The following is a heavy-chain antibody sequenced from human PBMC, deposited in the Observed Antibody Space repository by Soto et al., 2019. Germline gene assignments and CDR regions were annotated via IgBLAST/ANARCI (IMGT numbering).Heavy chain of an antibody. CDR2: ISGSGGST. CDR1: GFTFSSYA. Sequence: GGSLRLSCAASGFTFSSYAMSWVRQAPGKGLEWVSAISGSGGSTYYADSVKGRFTISRDNSKNTLYLQMNSLRAEDTAVYYCAKGLEVLYDYYMDVWGKGTTVTVSS. J-gene: IGHJ6*03. CDR3: AKGLEVLYDYYMDV. V-gene: IGHV3-23*01. D-gene: IGHD2-8*01.